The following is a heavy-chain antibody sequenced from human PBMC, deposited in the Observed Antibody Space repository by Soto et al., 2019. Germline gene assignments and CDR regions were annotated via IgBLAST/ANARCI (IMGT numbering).Heavy chain of an antibody. D-gene: IGHD6-19*01. CDR2: IIPIFGTA. J-gene: IGHJ4*02. Sequence: QVQLVQSGAEVKKPGSSVKVSCRASGGTFSSYAISWVRQAPGQGLEWMGGIIPIFGTANYAQKFQGRVTITADKSTSTAYMELSSLRSEDTAVYYCASDRLAVARRGFDYWGQGTLVTVSS. CDR3: ASDRLAVARRGFDY. V-gene: IGHV1-69*06. CDR1: GGTFSSYA.